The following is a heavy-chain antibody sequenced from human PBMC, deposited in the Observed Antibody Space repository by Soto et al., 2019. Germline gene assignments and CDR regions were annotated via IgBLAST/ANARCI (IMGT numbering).Heavy chain of an antibody. D-gene: IGHD2-2*01. Sequence: QFHLVQSGAEVKKPGSSVNVSCKASGGTFSTYSIGWVRQAPGQGLEWMGRIIPTLAMVNYAQKFQDRVTITADKSTNTAYMGLSGLRSDDTAVYYCARGFAVVPAPDSGLNWFDPWGQGTLVTVSS. CDR2: IIPTLAMV. CDR1: GGTFSTYS. V-gene: IGHV1-69*02. CDR3: ARGFAVVPAPDSGLNWFDP. J-gene: IGHJ5*02.